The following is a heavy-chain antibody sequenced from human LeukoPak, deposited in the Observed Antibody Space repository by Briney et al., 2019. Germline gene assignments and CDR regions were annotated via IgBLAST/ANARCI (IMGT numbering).Heavy chain of an antibody. CDR1: GGSISSHY. J-gene: IGHJ4*02. CDR3: ARVYGGNLFDY. V-gene: IGHV4-59*11. Sequence: SETLSLTCTVPGGSISSHYWSWIRQPPGKGLEWIGYIYYSGSTNYNPSLKSRVTISVDTSKNQFSLKLSSVTAADTAVYYCARVYGGNLFDYWGQGTLVTVSS. CDR2: IYYSGST. D-gene: IGHD4-23*01.